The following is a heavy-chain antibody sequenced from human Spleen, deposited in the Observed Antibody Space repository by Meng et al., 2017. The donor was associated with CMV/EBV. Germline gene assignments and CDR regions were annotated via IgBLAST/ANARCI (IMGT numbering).Heavy chain of an antibody. CDR2: ISYDGSNK. CDR3: ARGGYCSSTSCTKGYYYYYGMDV. J-gene: IGHJ6*02. V-gene: IGHV3-30*04. CDR1: AFTFSSYT. Sequence: GESLKISCAASAFTFSSYTMHWVRQAPGKGLEWVAVISYDGSNKYYADSVKGRFTISRDNSKNTLYLQMNSLRAEDTAVYYCARGGYCSSTSCTKGYYYYYGMDVWGQGTTVTVSS. D-gene: IGHD2-2*01.